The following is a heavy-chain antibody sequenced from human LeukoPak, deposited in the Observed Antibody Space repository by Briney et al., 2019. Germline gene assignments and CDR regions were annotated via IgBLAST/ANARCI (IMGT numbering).Heavy chain of an antibody. V-gene: IGHV1-2*02. D-gene: IGHD6-19*01. CDR2: INPNSGGT. CDR1: GYTFTGYY. Sequence: GASVTVSCKASGYTFTGYYMHWVRQAPGQGLEWMGWINPNSGGTNYAQKFQGRVTMTRDTSISTAYMELSRLRSDDTAVYYCARDYWGSSGWNWFDPWGQGTLVTVSS. J-gene: IGHJ5*02. CDR3: ARDYWGSSGWNWFDP.